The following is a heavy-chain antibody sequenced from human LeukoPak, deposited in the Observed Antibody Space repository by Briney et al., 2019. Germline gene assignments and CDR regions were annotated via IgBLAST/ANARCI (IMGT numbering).Heavy chain of an antibody. J-gene: IGHJ4*02. CDR3: AKSGGYGLIDY. CDR1: GASVSGSNYY. Sequence: PSETLSLTCAVSGASVSGSNYYWGWIRQPPGKGLEWIGNIYSSGSTYYNASLQSRVTISIDTSKNQFSLRLNSVTAADTAMYYCAKSGGYGLIDYWGQGTLVTVSS. CDR2: IYSSGST. D-gene: IGHD1-26*01. V-gene: IGHV4-39*01.